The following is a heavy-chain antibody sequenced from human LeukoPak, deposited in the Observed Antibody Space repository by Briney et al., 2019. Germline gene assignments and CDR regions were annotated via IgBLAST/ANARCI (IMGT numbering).Heavy chain of an antibody. CDR3: ARVRGEMATDY. D-gene: IGHD5-24*01. CDR2: IYYSGST. J-gene: IGHJ4*02. CDR1: GGSISSYY. V-gene: IGHV4-59*01. Sequence: SETLSLTCTVSGGSISSYYWSWIRQPPGKGLEWIGYIYYSGSTNYNPSLKSRVTISVDTSKNQFSLKLSSATAADTAVYYCARVRGEMATDYWGQGTLVTVSS.